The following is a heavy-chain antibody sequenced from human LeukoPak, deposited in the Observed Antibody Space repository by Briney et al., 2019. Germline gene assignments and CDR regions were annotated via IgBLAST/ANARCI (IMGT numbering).Heavy chain of an antibody. D-gene: IGHD3-10*01. V-gene: IGHV4-4*07. CDR3: TRDPAFYGSGD. J-gene: IGHJ4*02. CDR2: IFTTENT. Sequence: PSETLSLTCTVSGDSISDYYWSWIRQPAGRGVEWVGRIFTTENTYYNPSLTSRVTMSIDTSKNQFSLELRSVTAADTAVYYCTRDPAFYGSGDWGQGTLVTVSS. CDR1: GDSISDYY.